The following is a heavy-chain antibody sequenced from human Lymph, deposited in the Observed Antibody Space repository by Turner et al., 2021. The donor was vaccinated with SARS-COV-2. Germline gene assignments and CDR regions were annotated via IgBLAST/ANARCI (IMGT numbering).Heavy chain of an antibody. CDR1: GFTFSSYG. CDR2: ISYDVSNK. CDR3: AKVRSIFGVVIGGMDV. D-gene: IGHD3-3*01. Sequence: QVQLVESGGGVVQPGRSLRLSCAASGFTFSSYGMHWVRQAPGKGLEWVAVISYDVSNKYYAYSVKGRFTISRDNSKNTLYLQMNSLRAEDTAVYYCAKVRSIFGVVIGGMDVWGQGTTVTVSS. J-gene: IGHJ6*02. V-gene: IGHV3-30*18.